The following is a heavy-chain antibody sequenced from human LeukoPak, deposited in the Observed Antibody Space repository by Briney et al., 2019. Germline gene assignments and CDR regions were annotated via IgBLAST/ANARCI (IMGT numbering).Heavy chain of an antibody. CDR2: INHSGST. CDR1: GGSFSGYY. D-gene: IGHD4-23*01. V-gene: IGHV4-34*01. Sequence: SETLSLTCAVYGGSFSGYYWSWIRQPPGKGLEWIGEINHSGSTNYNPSLKSRVTISVGTSKNQFSLKLSSVTAADTAVYYCARVFRWGPYYFDYWGQGTLVTVSS. CDR3: ARVFRWGPYYFDY. J-gene: IGHJ4*02.